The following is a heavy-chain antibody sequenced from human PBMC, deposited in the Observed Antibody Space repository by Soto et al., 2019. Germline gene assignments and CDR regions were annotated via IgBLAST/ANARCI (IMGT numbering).Heavy chain of an antibody. J-gene: IGHJ4*02. D-gene: IGHD2-2*01. CDR3: TTDPLRVVVPAAMITFDY. CDR2: IYPGDSDT. CDR1: GYRFTSYW. Sequence: PGASLKISCQVSGYRFTSYWIGWVRKMPGKGLEWMGIIYPGDSDTRYSPSFQGQVTISADKSISTAYLQWSSLKTEDTAVYYCTTDPLRVVVPAAMITFDYWGQGTLVTVSS. V-gene: IGHV5-51*01.